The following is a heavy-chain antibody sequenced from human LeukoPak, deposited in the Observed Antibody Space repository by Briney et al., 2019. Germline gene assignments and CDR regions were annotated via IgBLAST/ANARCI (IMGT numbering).Heavy chain of an antibody. CDR1: GFTFSSYS. Sequence: GGSLRLSCAASGFTFSSYSMKWVRQAPGKGVGWVSAVSGSGGSTYYADSVKGRFTISRDNSKNTLFLQMNSLRAEDTAVYYCAKSPLYDILRPASDYWGQGTLVTVSS. D-gene: IGHD3-9*01. CDR2: VSGSGGST. V-gene: IGHV3-23*01. CDR3: AKSPLYDILRPASDY. J-gene: IGHJ4*02.